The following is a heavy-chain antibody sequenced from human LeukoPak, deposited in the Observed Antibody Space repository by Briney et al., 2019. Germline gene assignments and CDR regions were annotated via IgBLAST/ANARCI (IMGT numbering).Heavy chain of an antibody. J-gene: IGHJ4*02. CDR1: GGSISSGSYY. CDR2: IYHSGST. D-gene: IGHD3-3*01. CDR3: ARGRQYYDFWSGYRLFDY. V-gene: IGHV4-61*10. Sequence: SETLSLTCTVSGGSISSGSYYWSWIRQPAGKGLEWIGEIYHSGSTNYNPSLKSRVTISVDKSKNQFSLKLSSVTAADTAVYYCARGRQYYDFWSGYRLFDYWGQGTLVTVSS.